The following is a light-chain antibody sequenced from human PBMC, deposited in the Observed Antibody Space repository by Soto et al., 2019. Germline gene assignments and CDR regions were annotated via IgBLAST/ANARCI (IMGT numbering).Light chain of an antibody. CDR2: QAS. Sequence: DIQMTQSPSTLSASVGDRVTITCRASQSISSWLAWYQQKPGKTPKLLIYQASSLGTGVPSGFSGSGSGTEFVLTISRLQPDDFATYYCQQYNSYSTFGQGTRLEMK. CDR3: QQYNSYST. V-gene: IGKV1-5*03. J-gene: IGKJ5*01. CDR1: QSISSW.